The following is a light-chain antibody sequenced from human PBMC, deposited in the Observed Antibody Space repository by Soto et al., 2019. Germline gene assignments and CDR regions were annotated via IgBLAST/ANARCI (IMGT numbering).Light chain of an antibody. CDR1: QSVSSNL. Sequence: ILLTQAPVSLSFSPGDRASLSWRASQSVSSNLLAWYQQKPGQAPRLLIYGATDRATGIPDRFSGSGSGTEFTLTITSLQPEDFGIYYCQQYDNSRTFGQGTKVDIK. J-gene: IGKJ1*01. CDR2: GAT. CDR3: QQYDNSRT. V-gene: IGKV3-20*01.